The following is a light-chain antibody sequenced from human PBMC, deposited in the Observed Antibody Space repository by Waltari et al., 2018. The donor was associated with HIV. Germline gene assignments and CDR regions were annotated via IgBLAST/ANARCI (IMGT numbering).Light chain of an antibody. J-gene: IGKJ1*01. CDR1: QSISGL. V-gene: IGKV1-5*03. CDR2: KAS. CDR3: QQYNTYSRT. Sequence: DIQMTQSPSTLSASVGDRVAITFRASQSISGLLAWYQQKPGKAPNLLIYKASTLESGVPSRFSGSGSGTEFTLTISSLQPDDFATYYCQQYNTYSRTFGQGTKVEIK.